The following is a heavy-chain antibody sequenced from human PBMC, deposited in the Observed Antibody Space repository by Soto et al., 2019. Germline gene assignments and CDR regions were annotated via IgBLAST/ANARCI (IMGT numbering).Heavy chain of an antibody. J-gene: IGHJ2*01. CDR1: GASISSFN. CDR3: ARDRGEYTSSWFWYFSH. Sequence: SETLSLTCSVSGASISSFNWNWVRQPAGKGPEWVGRLNIAGTINYNPSLKGRITMSMDTSKNQISLHLRSVTAADTAIYYCARDRGEYTSSWFWYFSHWGHGTLVTVSS. CDR2: LNIAGTI. V-gene: IGHV4-4*07. D-gene: IGHD6-13*01.